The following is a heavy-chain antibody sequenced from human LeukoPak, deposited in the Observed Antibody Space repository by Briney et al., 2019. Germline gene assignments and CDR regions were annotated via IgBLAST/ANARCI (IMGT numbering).Heavy chain of an antibody. CDR3: ARQIYSYGSSWGFDP. J-gene: IGHJ5*02. CDR2: IYPGDSDT. CDR1: GYSFTSDW. V-gene: IGHV5-51*01. D-gene: IGHD5-18*01. Sequence: ESLKISCKGSGYSFTSDWFGWVSQMPGKGLEWMGIIYPGDSDTRYSPSFQGQVTISADKSISTAYLQWSSLKASDTAMYYCARQIYSYGSSWGFDPWGQGTLVTVSS.